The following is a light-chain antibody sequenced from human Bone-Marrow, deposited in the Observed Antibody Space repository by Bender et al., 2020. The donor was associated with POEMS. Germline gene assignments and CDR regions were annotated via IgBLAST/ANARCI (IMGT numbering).Light chain of an antibody. CDR1: DLGDKY. J-gene: IGLJ2*01. CDR3: QAWDTYSVI. V-gene: IGLV3-1*01. CDR2: QDT. Sequence: SYEVTQPPSVSVSPGQTASITCSGDDLGDKYVAWYHQKPGQSPVLVIDQDTKRPSGIPERFSGSNSGNTATLTISGTQAMDEADYYCQAWDTYSVIFGGGTKLTVL.